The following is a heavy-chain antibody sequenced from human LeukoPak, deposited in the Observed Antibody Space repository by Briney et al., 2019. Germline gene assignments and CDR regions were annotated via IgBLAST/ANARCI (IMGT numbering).Heavy chain of an antibody. J-gene: IGHJ6*03. V-gene: IGHV1-2*02. CDR3: ARDLHDTVIPYYDYYYMDV. Sequence: GASVKVSCKASGYTFTGYYMHWVRQAPGQGLEWMGWINPNSGGTNYAQKFQGRVTMTRDTSISTAYMELSRLRSDDTAVYYCARDLHDTVIPYYDYYYMDVWGKGTTVTVSS. D-gene: IGHD4-11*01. CDR1: GYTFTGYY. CDR2: INPNSGGT.